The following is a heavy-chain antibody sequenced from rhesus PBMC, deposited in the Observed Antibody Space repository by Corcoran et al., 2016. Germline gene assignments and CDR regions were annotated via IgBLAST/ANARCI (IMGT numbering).Heavy chain of an antibody. CDR3: ARGYSGTWDCDY. D-gene: IGHD6-25*01. CDR2: IYGIGGST. V-gene: IGHV4-93*01. Sequence: QVQLQESGPAVVKPSETLSLTCAVSGVSISRSNWWSWIRQSPGKGLEWIGAIYGIGGSTEYNPSLRGRVNSAKATYKTPFSLKLSTVTAADTAVYDCARGYSGTWDCDYWGQGVLVTVSS. J-gene: IGHJ4*01. CDR1: GVSISRSNW.